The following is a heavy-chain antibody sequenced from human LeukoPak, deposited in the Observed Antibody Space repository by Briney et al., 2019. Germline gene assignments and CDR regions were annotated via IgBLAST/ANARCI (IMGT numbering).Heavy chain of an antibody. V-gene: IGHV1-46*01. CDR1: GYTFTSYY. Sequence: GASVKVSCKASGYTFTSYYMHWVRQAPGQGLEWMGIINPSGGSTSYAQKFQGRVTMTRDTSTSTVYMELSSLRSEDTAVYYCAREAVGAQPGYYGMDVWGQGTTVTVSS. D-gene: IGHD1-26*01. CDR2: INPSGGST. J-gene: IGHJ6*02. CDR3: AREAVGAQPGYYGMDV.